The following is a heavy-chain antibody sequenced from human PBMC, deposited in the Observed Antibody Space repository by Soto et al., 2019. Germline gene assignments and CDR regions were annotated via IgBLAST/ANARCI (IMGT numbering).Heavy chain of an antibody. D-gene: IGHD3-22*01. J-gene: IGHJ1*01. CDR1: GGSISSSSYY. CDR2: IYYSGST. CDR3: ARHTGYDSSGYDPEYFQH. V-gene: IGHV4-39*01. Sequence: SSETLSLTCTVSGGSISSSSYYWGRIRQPPGKGLEWIGSIYYSGSTYYNPSLKSRVTISVDTSKNQFSLKLSSVTAADTAVYYCARHTGYDSSGYDPEYFQHWGQGTLVTVSS.